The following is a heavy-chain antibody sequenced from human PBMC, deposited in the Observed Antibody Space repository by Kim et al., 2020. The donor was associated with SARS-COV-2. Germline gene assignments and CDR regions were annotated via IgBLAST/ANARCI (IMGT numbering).Heavy chain of an antibody. CDR2: IYDSGST. CDR3: ARHTGGGSWAYFDY. D-gene: IGHD6-13*01. J-gene: IGHJ4*02. CDR1: GGSSSSYY. V-gene: IGHV4-59*08. Sequence: SETLSLTCTVSGGSSSSYYWSWIRQSPGKGLEWIGYIYDSGSTNYNPSLKSRVTLSLDTSKKQFSLKMRSVTAADTAVYYCARHTGGGSWAYFDYWGQG.